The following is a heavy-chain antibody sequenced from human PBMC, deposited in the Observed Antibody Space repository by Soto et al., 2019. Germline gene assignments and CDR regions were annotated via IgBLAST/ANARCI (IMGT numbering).Heavy chain of an antibody. CDR2: ISAYGTTT. V-gene: IGHV1-18*04. D-gene: IGHD6-13*01. Sequence: QVQLVQSGTEVKKPGASVQVSCKASGYSFTTYGFSWVRQAPGQGLEWMGWISAYGTTTDYAQSLQGRVTLTTDTATSTIYMELRSLRNDDTGVYCCTRASGIAAPGRGLGDYWGQGTLVTVSS. J-gene: IGHJ4*02. CDR3: TRASGIAAPGRGLGDY. CDR1: GYSFTTYG.